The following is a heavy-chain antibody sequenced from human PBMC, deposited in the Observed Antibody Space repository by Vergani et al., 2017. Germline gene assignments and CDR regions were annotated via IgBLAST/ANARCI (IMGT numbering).Heavy chain of an antibody. J-gene: IGHJ3*02. CDR3: ARQSTTDDAFDI. CDR2: IYYSGRT. V-gene: IGHV4-39*01. CDR1: GGSISNSNYY. D-gene: IGHD4-17*01. Sequence: QLQLQESGPGLVKPSETLSLTCTVSGGSISNSNYYWGWSRQPPGKGLEWIGSIYYSGRTYYRPSLKGRVTISVDTSKNQFSLKVSSVTAADTAVYYCARQSTTDDAFDIWGQGTMVTVSS.